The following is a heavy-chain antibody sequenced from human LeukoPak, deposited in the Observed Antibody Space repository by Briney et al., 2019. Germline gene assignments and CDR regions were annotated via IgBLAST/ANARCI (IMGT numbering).Heavy chain of an antibody. Sequence: GGSLRLSCAASGFTFSDYYMSWIRQAPGKGLEWVSYISSSSSYTNYADSVKGRFTISRDNAKNSLYLQMNSLRAEDTAVYYCARVRSTCSGGSCYSGVDWFDPWGQGTLVTVSP. J-gene: IGHJ5*02. V-gene: IGHV3-11*06. D-gene: IGHD2-15*01. CDR2: ISSSSSYT. CDR3: ARVRSTCSGGSCYSGVDWFDP. CDR1: GFTFSDYY.